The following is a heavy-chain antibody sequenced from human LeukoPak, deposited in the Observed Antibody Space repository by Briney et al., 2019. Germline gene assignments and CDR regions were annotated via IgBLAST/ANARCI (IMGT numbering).Heavy chain of an antibody. D-gene: IGHD3-22*01. Sequence: ASVTVSCKASGYTFTSYGISWVRQAPGQGLEWMGWISAYNGNTNYAQKLQGRVTMTTDTSTSTAYMELRSLRSDDTAVYYCARAVDYYDSSGYWGAFDIWGQGTMVTVSS. J-gene: IGHJ3*02. CDR1: GYTFTSYG. CDR2: ISAYNGNT. V-gene: IGHV1-18*01. CDR3: ARAVDYYDSSGYWGAFDI.